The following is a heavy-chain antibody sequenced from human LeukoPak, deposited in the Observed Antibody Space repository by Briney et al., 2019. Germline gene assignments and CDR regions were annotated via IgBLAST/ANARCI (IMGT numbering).Heavy chain of an antibody. CDR3: SRDTVTIEHQN. Sequence: ASVKVSCRASGYIFSNYGISWVRQAPGQGLEWVGWISGYNGNTNYAQKFRGRVTMTTDTSTNTVYMELGSLRSDDTAVYYCSRDTVTIEHQNGGQETLVIVSS. J-gene: IGHJ4*02. V-gene: IGHV1-18*01. D-gene: IGHD2-21*02. CDR1: GYIFSNYG. CDR2: ISGYNGNT.